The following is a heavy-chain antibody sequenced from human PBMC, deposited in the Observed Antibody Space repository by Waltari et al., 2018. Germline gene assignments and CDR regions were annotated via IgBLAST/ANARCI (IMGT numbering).Heavy chain of an antibody. V-gene: IGHV1-69*01. CDR1: GGTFSSYA. CDR2: ISPIFGTA. Sequence: QVQLVQSVAEVKKPGSSVKVSCKASGGTFSSYAISWVRQAPGPGLEWMGGISPIFGTANYAQKFQGRVTITADESTSTAYMELSSLRSEDTAVYYCARPPATVTPLPGNPYYYYGMDVWGQGTTVTVSS. D-gene: IGHD4-17*01. CDR3: ARPPATVTPLPGNPYYYYGMDV. J-gene: IGHJ6*02.